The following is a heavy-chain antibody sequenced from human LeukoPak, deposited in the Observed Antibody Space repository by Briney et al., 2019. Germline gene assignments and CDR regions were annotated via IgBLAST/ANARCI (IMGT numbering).Heavy chain of an antibody. J-gene: IGHJ4*02. CDR1: GGSFSGYY. CDR2: INHSGST. V-gene: IGHV4-34*01. D-gene: IGHD3-10*01. Sequence: PSETLSLTCAVYGGSFSGYYWSWIRQPPGKGLEWIGEINHSGSTNYNPPLKSRVTISVDTSKNQFSLKLSSVTAADTAVYYCARGRSYYYGSGSPLDYWGQGTLVTVSS. CDR3: ARGRSYYYGSGSPLDY.